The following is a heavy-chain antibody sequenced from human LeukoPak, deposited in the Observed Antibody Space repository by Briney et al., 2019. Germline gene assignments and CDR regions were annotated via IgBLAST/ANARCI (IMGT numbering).Heavy chain of an antibody. V-gene: IGHV1-18*01. Sequence: ASVKVSCKASGYTFTSYGISWVRQAPGQGLEWMGWISAYNGNTNYAQKLQGRVTMTTDTSTSTAYMELRSLRSDETAVYYCAGGRYCSNTSCYPFDYWGQGTLVTVSS. CDR2: ISAYNGNT. CDR3: AGGRYCSNTSCYPFDY. D-gene: IGHD2-2*01. CDR1: GYTFTSYG. J-gene: IGHJ4*01.